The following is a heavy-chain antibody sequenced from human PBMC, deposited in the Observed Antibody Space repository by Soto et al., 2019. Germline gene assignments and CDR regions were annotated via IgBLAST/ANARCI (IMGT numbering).Heavy chain of an antibody. CDR2: ISYSGTT. V-gene: IGHV4-59*08. J-gene: IGHJ4*02. D-gene: IGHD3-10*02. CDR1: GGSFSNYY. Sequence: SETLSLTCTVSGGSFSNYYWSWIRQPPGKGLEWIGYISYSGTTNYHPPLRSRITISGDTSRNQFSLNLRSVTAADSGVYYCAKLVRDDVRRSDLDHWGQGTLVTVSS. CDR3: AKLVRDDVRRSDLDH.